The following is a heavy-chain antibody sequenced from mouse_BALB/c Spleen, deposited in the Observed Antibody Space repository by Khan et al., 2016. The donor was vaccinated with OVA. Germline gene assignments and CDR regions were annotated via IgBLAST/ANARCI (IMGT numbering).Heavy chain of an antibody. CDR1: GYSFTSYF. Sequence: VRLQQSGPELVKPGASVKISCKASGYSFTSYFMNWVMQSHGKSLEWIGRINPHIGETFYNQKFKGKATLTVDESSSTAHMELRSLASEDSAVYYCARIYGSDFDYWGQGTPLTVSS. J-gene: IGHJ2*01. CDR3: ARIYGSDFDY. CDR2: INPHIGET. V-gene: IGHV1-20*02. D-gene: IGHD1-1*01.